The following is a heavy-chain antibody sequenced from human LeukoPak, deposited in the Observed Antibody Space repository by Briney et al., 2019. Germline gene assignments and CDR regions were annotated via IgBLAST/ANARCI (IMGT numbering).Heavy chain of an antibody. Sequence: GGSLRLSCAASGFTFSTYAMSWVRQAPGKGLDWVSGISASGGNTFYADSVKGRFAVSRDNSKNTLFLQMNSLRVEDTAVYYCARSLYCSGGRCGGIDYWGQGTLVTVSS. V-gene: IGHV3-23*01. CDR2: ISASGGNT. CDR1: GFTFSTYA. CDR3: ARSLYCSGGRCGGIDY. J-gene: IGHJ4*02. D-gene: IGHD2-15*01.